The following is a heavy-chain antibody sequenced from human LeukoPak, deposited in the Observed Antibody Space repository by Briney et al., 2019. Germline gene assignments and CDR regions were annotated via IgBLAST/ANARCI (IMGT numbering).Heavy chain of an antibody. V-gene: IGHV3-30*03. CDR2: ISYDGSNK. Sequence: GGSLRLSCAASGFTFSSYGMPWVRQAPGKGLEWVAVISYDGSNKYYADSVKGRFTISRDNSKNTLYLQMNGLRAEDTAVYSCARLHGSYRFTFDCWGQGTLVTVSS. CDR3: ARLHGSYRFTFDC. D-gene: IGHD3-10*01. J-gene: IGHJ4*02. CDR1: GFTFSSYG.